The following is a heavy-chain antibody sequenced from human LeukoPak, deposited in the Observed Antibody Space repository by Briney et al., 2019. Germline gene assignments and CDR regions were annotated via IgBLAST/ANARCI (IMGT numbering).Heavy chain of an antibody. V-gene: IGHV3-23*01. CDR1: GFTFSSYA. J-gene: IGHJ4*02. CDR2: FSGSGGGT. Sequence: GGSLRLSCAASGFTFSSYAMSWVRQAPGKGLEWVSGFSGSGGGTHYADSVKGRITISRDNSKNTLYLQMNGLRVEDTAVYYCAKRLDYFDDWGQGTLVTVSS. CDR3: AKRLDYFDD. D-gene: IGHD3-16*01.